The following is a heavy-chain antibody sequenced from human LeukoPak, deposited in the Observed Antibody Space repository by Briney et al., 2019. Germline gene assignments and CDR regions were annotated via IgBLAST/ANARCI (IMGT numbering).Heavy chain of an antibody. CDR3: ARTMVRGVIITKRHNWFDP. D-gene: IGHD3-10*01. V-gene: IGHV4-30-4*08. Sequence: SQTLSLTCTVSGGSISSGDYYWSWIRQPPGKGLEWIGEINHSGSTNYNPSLKSRVTISVDTSKNQFSLKLSSVTAADTAVYYCARTMVRGVIITKRHNWFDPWGQGTLVTVSS. CDR1: GGSISSGDYY. CDR2: INHSGST. J-gene: IGHJ5*02.